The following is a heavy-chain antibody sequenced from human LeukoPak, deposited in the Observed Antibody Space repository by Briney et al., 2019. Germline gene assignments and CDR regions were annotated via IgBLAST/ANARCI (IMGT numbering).Heavy chain of an antibody. CDR1: GGSISSYY. CDR2: IYYSGRT. V-gene: IGHV4-59*12. Sequence: SETLSLTRSVSGGSISSYYWSWIRQPPGKGLEWIGYIYYSGRTSYNPSLKSRVTMSIDTSKNQFSLKLSSLTAADTAVYYCARDLKFGRNGLAFYWGQGTLVTVSS. J-gene: IGHJ4*02. CDR3: ARDLKFGRNGLAFY. D-gene: IGHD3/OR15-3a*01.